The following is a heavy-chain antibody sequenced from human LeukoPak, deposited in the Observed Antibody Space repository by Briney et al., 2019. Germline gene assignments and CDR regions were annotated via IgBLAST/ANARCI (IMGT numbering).Heavy chain of an antibody. CDR2: ITYDSTHK. CDR3: AKDGDYASGGFNWFDP. CDR1: GFAFNRYG. V-gene: IGHV3-30*18. D-gene: IGHD3-10*01. Sequence: GGSLRLSCTASGFAFNRYGVHWVRQAPGKGLEWVAVITYDSTHKYYADSVEGRLTISRDNSKNTVYLQMNSLRPEDTAVYYCAKDGDYASGGFNWFDPWGQGTLVTVSS. J-gene: IGHJ5*02.